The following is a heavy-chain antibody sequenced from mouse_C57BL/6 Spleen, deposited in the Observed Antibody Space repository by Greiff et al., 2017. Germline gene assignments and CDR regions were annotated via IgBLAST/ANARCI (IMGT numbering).Heavy chain of an antibody. J-gene: IGHJ3*01. CDR2: ILPGSGST. D-gene: IGHD1-1*01. V-gene: IGHV1-9*01. CDR3: ARRGGSSYLVDY. Sequence: QVQLQQSGAELMKPGASVKLSCKATGYTFTGYWIEWVKQRPGHGLEWIGEILPGSGSTNYNEKFKGKATFTADTSSNTAYMQLSGLTAEDSAIYYCARRGGSSYLVDYWGQGTLVTVSA. CDR1: GYTFTGYW.